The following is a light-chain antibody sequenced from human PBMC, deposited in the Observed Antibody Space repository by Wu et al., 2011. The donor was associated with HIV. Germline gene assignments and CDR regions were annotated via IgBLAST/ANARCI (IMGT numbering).Light chain of an antibody. CDR2: DAS. CDR1: QSVSNY. J-gene: IGKJ4*01. V-gene: IGKV3-11*01. CDR3: QQRKSWGT. Sequence: EIVLTQFPVTLSLSPGDRATLSCRASQSVSNYLAWYQQKPGQAPRLLIYDASNRATGIPARFSGSGSGTDFTLTISSLEPEDFAVYYCQQRKSWGTFGGGTKVEI.